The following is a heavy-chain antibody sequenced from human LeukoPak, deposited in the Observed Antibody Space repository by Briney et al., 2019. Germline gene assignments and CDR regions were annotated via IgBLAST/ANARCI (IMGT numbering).Heavy chain of an antibody. D-gene: IGHD3-3*01. CDR3: ARRSGGTGYFDY. Sequence: SQTLSLTCTVSGGSISTSIFYWNWIRQHPGKGLEWIGYIYYSGSTNYNPSLKSRVTISVDTSKNQFSLKLSSVTAADTAVYYCARRSGGTGYFDYWGQGTLVTVSS. J-gene: IGHJ4*02. CDR2: IYYSGST. CDR1: GGSISTSIFY. V-gene: IGHV4-30-4*08.